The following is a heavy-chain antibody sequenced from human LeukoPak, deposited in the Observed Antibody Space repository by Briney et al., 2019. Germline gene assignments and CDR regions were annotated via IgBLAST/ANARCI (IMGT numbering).Heavy chain of an antibody. CDR3: ARYYGSGSSGFDY. J-gene: IGHJ4*02. CDR1: GFTFSSYA. Sequence: GGSLRLSCAASGFTFSSYAMSWVRQAPGKGLEWVSAISGSGGSTYYADSVKGRFTISRDNAKNSLYLQMNSLRAEDTAVYYCARYYGSGSSGFDYWGQGTLVTVSS. CDR2: ISGSGGST. V-gene: IGHV3-23*01. D-gene: IGHD3-10*01.